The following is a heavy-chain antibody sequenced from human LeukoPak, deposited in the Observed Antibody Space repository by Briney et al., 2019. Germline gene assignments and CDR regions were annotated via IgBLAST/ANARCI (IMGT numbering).Heavy chain of an antibody. V-gene: IGHV4-59*02. CDR3: ARAGNNWSFDY. D-gene: IGHD1-1*01. CDR1: GDSASIYY. Sequence: PSETLSLTCTVSGDSASIYYCSWIRQPPGKGLEWIGYIYYRGNTNYNPSLKSRVTMAVDTSKNQFSLKVSSVTATDTAVYYCARAGNNWSFDYWGQGTLVTVSS. CDR2: IYYRGNT. J-gene: IGHJ4*02.